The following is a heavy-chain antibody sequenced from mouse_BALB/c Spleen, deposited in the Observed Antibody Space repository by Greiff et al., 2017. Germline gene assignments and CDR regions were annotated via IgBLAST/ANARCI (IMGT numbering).Heavy chain of an antibody. J-gene: IGHJ3*01. CDR3: ARSADGYYVKFAY. Sequence: VKLVESGAELVKPGASVKLSCKTSGYTFTSYWIQWVKQRPGQGLGWIGEIFPGTGTTYYNEKFKGKATLTIDTSSSTAYMQLSSLTSEDSAVYFCARSADGYYVKFAYWGQGTLVTVSA. D-gene: IGHD2-3*01. V-gene: IGHV1S132*01. CDR2: IFPGTGTT. CDR1: GYTFTSYW.